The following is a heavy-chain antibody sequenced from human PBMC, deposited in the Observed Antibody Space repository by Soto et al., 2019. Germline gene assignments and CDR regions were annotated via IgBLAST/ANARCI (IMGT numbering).Heavy chain of an antibody. J-gene: IGHJ4*02. CDR1: GCTFSSYA. CDR3: ARYSSGLGHDY. D-gene: IGHD6-19*01. Sequence: SVKVSCKASGCTFSSYAISWVRQAPGQGLEWMGGIIPIFGTANYAQKFQGRVTISRDTSASTAYMELSSLRSEDTAVYYCARYSSGLGHDYWGQGTLVTVSS. V-gene: IGHV1-69*05. CDR2: IIPIFGTA.